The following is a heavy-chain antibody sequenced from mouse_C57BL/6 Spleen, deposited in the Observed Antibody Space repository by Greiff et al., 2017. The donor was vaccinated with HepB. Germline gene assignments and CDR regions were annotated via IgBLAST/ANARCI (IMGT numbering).Heavy chain of an antibody. D-gene: IGHD4-1*01. Sequence: EVKLEESGGGLVQPGGSLSLSCAASGFTFTDYYMSWVRQPPGKALEWLGFIRNKANGYTTEYSASVKGRFTISRDNSQSILYLQMNALRAEDSATYYCARYIGTDAMDYWGQGTSVTVSS. CDR1: GFTFTDYY. CDR2: IRNKANGYTT. CDR3: ARYIGTDAMDY. V-gene: IGHV7-3*01. J-gene: IGHJ4*01.